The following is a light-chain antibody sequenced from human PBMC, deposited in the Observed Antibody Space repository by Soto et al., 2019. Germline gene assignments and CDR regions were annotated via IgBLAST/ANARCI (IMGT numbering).Light chain of an antibody. CDR1: QGISSY. V-gene: IGKV1-9*01. CDR2: AAS. CDR3: QQLNSYPLT. J-gene: IGKJ3*01. Sequence: DIQLTQSPSFLSASVGDRVTITCRASQGISSYLAWYQQKPGKAPKLLIYAASTLRSGVPSRFSGSGSGTEFTLTISSLQPEDFATYSCQQLNSYPLTFGPGTKVDIK.